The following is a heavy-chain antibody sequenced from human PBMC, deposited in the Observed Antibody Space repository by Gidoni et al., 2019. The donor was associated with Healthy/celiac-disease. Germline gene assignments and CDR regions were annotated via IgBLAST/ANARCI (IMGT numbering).Heavy chain of an antibody. CDR2: ISSSSSYI. CDR3: ARTKYSYGFGDQ. J-gene: IGHJ3*01. V-gene: IGHV3-21*01. D-gene: IGHD5-18*01. Sequence: EVQLVESGGGLVKPGGSLRLSCAASGFTFSSYSMNLVRQAPGKGLEWVSSISSSSSYIYYADSVKGRFTISRDNAKNSLYLQMNSLRAEDTAVYYCARTKYSYGFGDQWGQGTMVTVSS. CDR1: GFTFSSYS.